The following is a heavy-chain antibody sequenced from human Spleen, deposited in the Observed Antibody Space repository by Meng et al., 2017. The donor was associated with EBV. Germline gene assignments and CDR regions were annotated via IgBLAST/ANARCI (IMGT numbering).Heavy chain of an antibody. V-gene: IGHV1-2*06. J-gene: IGHJ4*02. Sequence: VQLVPSGAEVKAPGASVNVSCKAAGYSFTDYYIHWVRQAPGQGLEWIGRINPHSGDTNYARKFQGRVTMTRDTSISTAYMDLTRLTSDDTAAYYCARAVSGGYDVNFDYWGQGSLVTVSS. CDR1: GYSFTDYY. D-gene: IGHD5-12*01. CDR3: ARAVSGGYDVNFDY. CDR2: INPHSGDT.